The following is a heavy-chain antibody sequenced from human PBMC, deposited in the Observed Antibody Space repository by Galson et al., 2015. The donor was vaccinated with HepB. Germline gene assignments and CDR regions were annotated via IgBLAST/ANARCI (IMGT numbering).Heavy chain of an antibody. Sequence: CAISGDSVSSDSATWNWIRQSPSRGLEWLGRTYYRSKWSNDYAVSVKSRITINRDTSKNQFSLQLNSVTPEDTAVYFCARGISSSWYLGDYWGQGTLVTVSS. CDR3: ARGISSSWYLGDY. CDR1: GDSVSSDSAT. J-gene: IGHJ4*02. CDR2: TYYRSKWSN. D-gene: IGHD6-13*01. V-gene: IGHV6-1*01.